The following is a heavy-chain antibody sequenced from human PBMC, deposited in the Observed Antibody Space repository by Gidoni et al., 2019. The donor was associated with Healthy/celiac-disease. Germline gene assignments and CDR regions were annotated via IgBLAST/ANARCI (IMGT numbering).Heavy chain of an antibody. V-gene: IGHV4-39*01. D-gene: IGHD2-15*01. CDR3: ARSRIRSPNIVDAFDI. J-gene: IGHJ3*02. CDR1: GGPISSSSYY. CDR2: IYYSGST. Sequence: QLQLQESGPGPVKPSETLSLTCTVSGGPISSSSYYWGWIRQPPGKGLEWIGSIYYSGSTYYNPSLKSRVTISVDTSKNQFSLKLSSVTAADTAVYYCARSRIRSPNIVDAFDIWGQGTMVTVSS.